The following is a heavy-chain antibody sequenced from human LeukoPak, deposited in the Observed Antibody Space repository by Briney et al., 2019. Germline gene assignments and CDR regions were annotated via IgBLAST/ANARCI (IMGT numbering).Heavy chain of an antibody. V-gene: IGHV3-7*01. CDR2: IKGDGSEK. CDR1: GFTLSNHW. J-gene: IGHJ4*02. CDR3: ERVCGGWPKYFFAF. D-gene: IGHD2-21*01. Sequence: GGSLRLSCAASGFTLSNHWMSWVRQAPGKGLEWVDNIKGDGSEKYYVGSVKARFPISRDNAKNSLYLQMTSLRAEDTAVYRCERVCGGWPKYFFAFWGRGTLVTVSS.